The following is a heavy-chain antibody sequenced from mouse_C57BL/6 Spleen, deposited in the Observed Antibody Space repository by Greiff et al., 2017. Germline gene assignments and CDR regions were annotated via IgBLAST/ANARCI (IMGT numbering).Heavy chain of an antibody. D-gene: IGHD2-4*01. CDR1: GYTFTSYW. CDR3: ARDYDDYYAMDY. Sequence: QVQLKQPGAELVKPGASVKVSCKASGYTFTSYWMHWVKQRPGQGLEWIGRFHPSDSDTNYNQKFKGKATVTVDKSSSTAYMQLSSLTSEDSAVYYCARDYDDYYAMDYWGQGTSVTVSS. CDR2: FHPSDSDT. J-gene: IGHJ4*01. V-gene: IGHV1-74*01.